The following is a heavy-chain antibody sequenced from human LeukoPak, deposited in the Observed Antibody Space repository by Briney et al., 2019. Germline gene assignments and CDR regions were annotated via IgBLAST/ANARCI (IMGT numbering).Heavy chain of an antibody. CDR1: GFTFSIYS. CDR3: ARSQSGSYSNLDY. V-gene: IGHV3-48*01. J-gene: IGHJ4*02. Sequence: GGSLRLSCAASGFTFSIYSINWVRQAPGKGLEWVSFISSGSSTIYYADSVKGRFTIFRDNAKNSLYLQMNSLRAEDTAVYYCARSQSGSYSNLDYWGQGTLVTVSS. CDR2: ISSGSSTI. D-gene: IGHD1-26*01.